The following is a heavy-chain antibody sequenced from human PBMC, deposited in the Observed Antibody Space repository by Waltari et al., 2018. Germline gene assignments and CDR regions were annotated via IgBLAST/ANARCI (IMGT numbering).Heavy chain of an antibody. CDR3: AKRGVFGSGSYFKNNWFDS. D-gene: IGHD3-10*01. Sequence: EVQLLESGGGLLQPGGSMRPSFAASGFTFSTYAMSWVRQAPGKGLEWVSTISGNGGSTYYADSVKGRFTISRDNSKNTLYLQMNSLRAEDTAVYYCAKRGVFGSGSYFKNNWFDSWGQGTLVTVSS. V-gene: IGHV3-23*01. CDR2: ISGNGGST. CDR1: GFTFSTYA. J-gene: IGHJ5*01.